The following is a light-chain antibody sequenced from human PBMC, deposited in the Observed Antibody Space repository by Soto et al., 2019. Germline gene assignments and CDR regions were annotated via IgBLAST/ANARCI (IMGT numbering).Light chain of an antibody. Sequence: EIVLTQSPATLSLSPGERATLSCRASQSLSSYLAWYQQKRGQAPRLLIYDASKRATGIPARFSGSGSGTDFTLSISSLEPKDFAVYYCQQRSDWPLTFGGGTKVETK. J-gene: IGKJ4*01. CDR2: DAS. CDR3: QQRSDWPLT. CDR1: QSLSSY. V-gene: IGKV3-11*01.